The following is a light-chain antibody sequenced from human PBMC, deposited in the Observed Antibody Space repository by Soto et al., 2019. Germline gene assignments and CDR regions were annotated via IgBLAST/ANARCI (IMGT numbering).Light chain of an antibody. Sequence: EIVLTQSLCTLSGSHGERANLYCGSSQSVSSNLAWYQQKPGQAPRLLIYGASTRATGIPARFSGSGSGTDFTLTISSLEPEDFALYYCHQRNSWPPISFGQGTRLEIK. CDR1: QSVSSN. J-gene: IGKJ5*01. V-gene: IGKV3D-15*01. CDR3: HQRNSWPPIS. CDR2: GAS.